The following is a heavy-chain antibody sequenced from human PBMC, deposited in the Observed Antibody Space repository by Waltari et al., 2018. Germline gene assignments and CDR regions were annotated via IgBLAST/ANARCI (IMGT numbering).Heavy chain of an antibody. CDR3: ARDNEGWDY. CDR1: GFPFISYW. CDR2: INTNGSST. D-gene: IGHD1-1*01. Sequence: EVQLVESGGGLVQPGGALRLSCAASGFPFISYWMHGVRQAPGKGRVWVSRINTNGSSTSYADSVKGRFTISRDNAKNTLYLQMNSLRAEDTAVYYCARDNEGWDYWGQGTLVTVSS. J-gene: IGHJ4*02. V-gene: IGHV3-74*01.